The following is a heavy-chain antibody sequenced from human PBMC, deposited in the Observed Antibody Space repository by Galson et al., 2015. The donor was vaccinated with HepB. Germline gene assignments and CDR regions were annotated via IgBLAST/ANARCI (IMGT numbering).Heavy chain of an antibody. CDR1: GASINSYY. D-gene: IGHD3-3*01. J-gene: IGHJ1*01. CDR2: IYYSGST. V-gene: IGHV4-59*01. Sequence: TLSLTCNVSGASINSYYWSWIRQSPGKGLEWIGYIYYSGSTNYNPSLKSRLTISVDMSKNQFFLNLSSVTAADTAVYYCARSITIFGVVMNWGQGTLVTVSS. CDR3: ARSITIFGVVMN.